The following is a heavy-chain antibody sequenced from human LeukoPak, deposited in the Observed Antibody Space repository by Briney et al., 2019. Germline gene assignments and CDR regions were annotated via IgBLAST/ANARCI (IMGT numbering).Heavy chain of an antibody. V-gene: IGHV1-8*01. Sequence: GASVKVSCKASGYTFTNYEINWVRQATGQGLEWMGWMNPKSGNTAYAQKFQGRVSMTWDTSIGTAYLELSSLTSDDTAVYYCAKAAIMAPMNADWFDPWGQGTLVTV. CDR2: MNPKSGNT. D-gene: IGHD5-12*01. CDR3: AKAAIMAPMNADWFDP. J-gene: IGHJ5*02. CDR1: GYTFTNYE.